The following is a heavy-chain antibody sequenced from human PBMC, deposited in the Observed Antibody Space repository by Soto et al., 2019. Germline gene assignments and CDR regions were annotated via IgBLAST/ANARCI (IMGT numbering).Heavy chain of an antibody. V-gene: IGHV3-33*01. CDR3: XXXXXXXXDY. Sequence: QVQLVESGGGVVQPGRSLRLSCAASGFTFSSYGMHWVRQAPGKGLEWVAVIWYDGSNKYYADSVKGRFTISRDNXXXXXXXXXXXXXXXXXXXXXXXXXXXXXXDYWGQGTLVTVSS. J-gene: IGHJ4*02. CDR2: IWYDGSNK. CDR1: GFTFSSYG.